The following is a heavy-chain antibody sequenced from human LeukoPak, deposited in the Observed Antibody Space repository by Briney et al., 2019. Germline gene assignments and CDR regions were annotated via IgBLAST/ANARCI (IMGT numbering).Heavy chain of an antibody. Sequence: PGGSLRLSCAASGFTFNHAWMSWVRQAPGKGLEWVGRIKSKTDGATTEYAAPVKGRFTISRDDSKNTLYLQMNSLKTEDTAVYYCTTVGSSRCYYYFDYWGQGSLVTVSS. CDR2: IKSKTDGATT. J-gene: IGHJ4*02. CDR1: GFTFNHAW. CDR3: TTVGSSRCYYYFDY. D-gene: IGHD3-22*01. V-gene: IGHV3-15*01.